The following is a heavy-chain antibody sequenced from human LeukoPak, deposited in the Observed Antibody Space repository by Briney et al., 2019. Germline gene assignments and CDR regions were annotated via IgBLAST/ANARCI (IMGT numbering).Heavy chain of an antibody. J-gene: IGHJ4*02. V-gene: IGHV3-33*01. Sequence: GRSLTLSCPASGFTFSSCGMHWVRQAPGKGMEGVTVIWYDGSNKYYADSVKGRFTISRDNSKNTLYLQMNSLRAEDTAVYYCARGNYDILTGYYIGLDYWGQGTLVTVSS. D-gene: IGHD3-9*01. CDR1: GFTFSSCG. CDR3: ARGNYDILTGYYIGLDY. CDR2: IWYDGSNK.